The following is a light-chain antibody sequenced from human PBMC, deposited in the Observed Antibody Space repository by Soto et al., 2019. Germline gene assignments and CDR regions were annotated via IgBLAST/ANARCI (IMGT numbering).Light chain of an antibody. J-gene: IGKJ4*01. V-gene: IGKV3-11*01. CDR2: DAS. CDR3: QQRVNWLT. CDR1: QSVGTY. Sequence: EIVLTQSPAILSLSPGERATLSCRASQSVGTYLAWYQQKLGQAPRLLIYDASNRATGIPARFSGSGSGTDFPLTSSSLEPEDFAVYYCQQRVNWLTFGGGTKVEL.